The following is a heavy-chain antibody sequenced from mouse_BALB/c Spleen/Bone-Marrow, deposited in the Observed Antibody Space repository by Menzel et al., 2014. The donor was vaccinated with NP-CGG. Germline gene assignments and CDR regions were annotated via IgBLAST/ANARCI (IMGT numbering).Heavy chain of an antibody. CDR2: IYPGDGGT. Sequence: QVQLQQSGAKLARPGASVKLSCKASGYTFTSYWMQWVKQRPGQGLEWIGAIYPGDGGTRYTQKFKVKATLTADKSSSTAYMQLSSLASEDSAVYYCARGWDWFAYWGQGTLVTVSA. CDR1: GYTFTSYW. CDR3: ARGWDWFAY. V-gene: IGHV1-87*01. J-gene: IGHJ3*01. D-gene: IGHD4-1*01.